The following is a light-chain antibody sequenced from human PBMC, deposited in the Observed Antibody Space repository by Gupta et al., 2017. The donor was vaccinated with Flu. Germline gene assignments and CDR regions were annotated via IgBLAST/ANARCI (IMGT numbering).Light chain of an antibody. Sequence: QSVLTQPPSVSAAPGQKVTISCPGGSSNIQNNYVSWYQQLPGTAPELLIYENNKRPSGIPDRFSGSKSDTSATLGITGLQTGDEADYYCGTWDSSLSAWEFGGGTKLTVL. V-gene: IGLV1-51*02. J-gene: IGLJ3*02. CDR3: GTWDSSLSAWE. CDR2: ENN. CDR1: SSNIQNNY.